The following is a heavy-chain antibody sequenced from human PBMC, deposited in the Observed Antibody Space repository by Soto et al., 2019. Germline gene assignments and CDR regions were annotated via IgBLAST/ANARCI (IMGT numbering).Heavy chain of an antibody. CDR2: ISVYNGNT. J-gene: IGHJ4*02. D-gene: IGHD4-17*01. CDR1: GYTFNSAG. CDR3: ARDRSPTFGDYGRFDY. V-gene: IGHV1-18*01. Sequence: QVQMVQSGAEVKKPGASVMLSCKTSGYTFNSAGIAWVRQAPGQGLEWMGWISVYNGNTNYAQKFQGRVTMTTDTSTSTGHMELRRLRSDDTAVYYCARDRSPTFGDYGRFDYWGQGTLVTVSS.